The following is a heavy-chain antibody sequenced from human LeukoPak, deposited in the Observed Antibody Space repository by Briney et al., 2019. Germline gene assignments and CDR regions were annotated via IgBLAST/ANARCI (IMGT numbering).Heavy chain of an antibody. CDR2: TYYRSKWYN. D-gene: IGHD1-26*01. J-gene: IGHJ4*02. CDR1: GDSVSSNSVA. CDR3: ARDLPIVGARFDY. V-gene: IGHV6-1*01. Sequence: SQTLSLTCAISGDSVSSNSVAWNWIRQSPSRGLEWLGRTYYRSKWYNDYAVSVKSRITINPDTSKNQFSLQLNSVTPEDTAVYYCARDLPIVGARFDYWGQGTLVTVSS.